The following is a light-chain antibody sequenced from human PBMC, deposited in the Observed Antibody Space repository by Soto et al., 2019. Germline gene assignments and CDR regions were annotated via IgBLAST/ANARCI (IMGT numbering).Light chain of an antibody. J-gene: IGKJ3*01. Sequence: DFQMTQSPSSLSAAVGDRVTITGRASQDISTWLAWYQQKPGKAPKLLIYAASSLQSAVPSRFSGSGSGTDFTLTISSLQPEDSATYYCRQSNTLPFSFGPWTKVDIE. CDR1: QDISTW. V-gene: IGKV1-12*02. CDR2: AAS. CDR3: RQSNTLPFS.